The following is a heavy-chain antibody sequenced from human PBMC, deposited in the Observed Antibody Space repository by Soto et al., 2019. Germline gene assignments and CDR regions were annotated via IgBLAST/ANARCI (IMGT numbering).Heavy chain of an antibody. D-gene: IGHD3-10*01. CDR1: GGSFSGYY. V-gene: IGHV4-34*01. CDR3: ARLIYYYYGSGTFYYMDV. Sequence: SETLSLTCAVYGGSFSGYYWSWIRQPPGKGLEWIGEINHSGSTNYNPSLKSRVTISVDTSKNQFSLKLSSVTAADTAVYYCARLIYYYYGSGTFYYMDVWGKGTTVTVSS. J-gene: IGHJ6*03. CDR2: INHSGST.